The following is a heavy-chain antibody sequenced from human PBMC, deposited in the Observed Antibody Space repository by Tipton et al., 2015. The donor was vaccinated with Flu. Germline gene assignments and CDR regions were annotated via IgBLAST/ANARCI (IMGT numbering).Heavy chain of an antibody. J-gene: IGHJ4*02. Sequence: TLSLTCTVSGDSVNKGSYYWSWIRQPAGKGLEWIGRIYTSGSTNYNPSLRSRVTMSMDTSKNQFSLNLSSVTAADTAVYYCARGPAYGYFDHWGQGSLVNVSS. V-gene: IGHV4-61*02. D-gene: IGHD4-17*01. CDR1: GDSVNKGSYY. CDR3: ARGPAYGYFDH. CDR2: IYTSGST.